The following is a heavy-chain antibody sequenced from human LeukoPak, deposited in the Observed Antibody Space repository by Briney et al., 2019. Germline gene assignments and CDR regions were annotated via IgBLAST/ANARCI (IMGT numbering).Heavy chain of an antibody. CDR2: ISSYNGKT. CDR3: VRDSFSGTFPMFDY. J-gene: IGHJ4*02. CDR1: GYTFTSYG. D-gene: IGHD1-26*01. Sequence: ASVKVSCKTSGYTFTSYGISWERQAPGQGLAWMGWISSYNGKTNYAQKFQGRVTMTTDTSTSTAYMELRSLRSDDTAVYYCVRDSFSGTFPMFDYWGQGTLVTISS. V-gene: IGHV1-18*01.